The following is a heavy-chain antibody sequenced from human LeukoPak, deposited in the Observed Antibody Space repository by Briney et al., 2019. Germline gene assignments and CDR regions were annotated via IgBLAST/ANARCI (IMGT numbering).Heavy chain of an antibody. D-gene: IGHD2-21*01. CDR1: GFSFSTSG. CDR3: GPLIGGY. Sequence: PGVSLRLSCAASGFSFSTSGMHWVRQAPGKGLEWVAFIRYDDSDKYYADSVRGRFTIPRDNSKNTLYLQMHSLRPEDTAVYYCGPLIGGYWGQGARVTVSS. V-gene: IGHV3-30*02. CDR2: IRYDDSDK. J-gene: IGHJ4*02.